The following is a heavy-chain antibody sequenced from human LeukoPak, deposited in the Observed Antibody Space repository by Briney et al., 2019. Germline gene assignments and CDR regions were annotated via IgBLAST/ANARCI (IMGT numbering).Heavy chain of an antibody. Sequence: PSETLSLTCTVSGGSINTYYWSWIRQPPGKGLEWIGYIYYSGSTNYNPSLKSRVTISIDTSKIQFSLKLSSVTAADTAVYYCAKIQVVRNYYYGMDVWGQGTTVTVSS. V-gene: IGHV4-59*01. CDR3: AKIQVVRNYYYGMDV. CDR2: IYYSGST. CDR1: GGSINTYY. D-gene: IGHD2-8*02. J-gene: IGHJ6*02.